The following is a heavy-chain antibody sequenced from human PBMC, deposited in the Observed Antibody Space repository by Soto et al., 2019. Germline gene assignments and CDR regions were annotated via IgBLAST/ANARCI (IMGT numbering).Heavy chain of an antibody. CDR3: VRDGTKNLRDRFDP. CDR2: IYATGST. Sequence: TSETLSLTWHVSGASLSVYYWSRIRQPPGKGLEWICRIYATGSTDYNPSLKSRVTMSVDMSKKQFSLTLRSVTAADTAIYYCVRDGTKNLRDRFDPWGRGMLVTVS. J-gene: IGHJ5*02. D-gene: IGHD1-1*01. V-gene: IGHV4-4*07. CDR1: GASLSVYY.